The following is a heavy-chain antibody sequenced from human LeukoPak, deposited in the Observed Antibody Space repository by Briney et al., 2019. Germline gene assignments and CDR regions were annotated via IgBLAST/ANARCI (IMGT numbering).Heavy chain of an antibody. Sequence: PSETLSLTCTVSGGSISSSSYYWGWIRQPPGKGLEWIGSIYHSGSTYYNPSLKSRVTISVDTSKNQFSLKLSSVTAADTAVYYCARGSSGYLIDYWGQGTLVTVSS. CDR3: ARGSSGYLIDY. CDR2: IYHSGST. V-gene: IGHV4-39*07. J-gene: IGHJ4*02. CDR1: GGSISSSSYY. D-gene: IGHD3-22*01.